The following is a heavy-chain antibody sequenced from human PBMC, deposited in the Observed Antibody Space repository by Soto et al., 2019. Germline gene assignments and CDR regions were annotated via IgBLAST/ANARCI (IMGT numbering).Heavy chain of an antibody. Sequence: QVHLQESGPGRVRPSETLSLTCSVSGGSVDDFYWNWLRQSPGKGLEWIGNIYNTGTTNYNPSLRSRATISIDTSKNQFSLQLKSVTAADSAMYFCARGHGIYVRFDFWGQGALVSVSS. V-gene: IGHV4-59*02. CDR2: IYNTGTT. CDR1: GGSVDDFY. D-gene: IGHD3-9*01. J-gene: IGHJ4*02. CDR3: ARGHGIYVRFDF.